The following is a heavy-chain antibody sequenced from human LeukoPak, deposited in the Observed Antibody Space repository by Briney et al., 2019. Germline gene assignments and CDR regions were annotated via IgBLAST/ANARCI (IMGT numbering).Heavy chain of an antibody. D-gene: IGHD6-6*01. Sequence: GGSLRLSCVASGFTFSSYWMHWVRQAPGKGLVWVSRIDSDGSTTSYADSAKGRFTISRDNAKNTLYLQMNSLRAEDTAVYYCARPDTSSYRSAFNIWGQGTVVTVS. CDR3: ARPDTSSYRSAFNI. V-gene: IGHV3-74*01. CDR2: IDSDGSTT. J-gene: IGHJ3*02. CDR1: GFTFSSYW.